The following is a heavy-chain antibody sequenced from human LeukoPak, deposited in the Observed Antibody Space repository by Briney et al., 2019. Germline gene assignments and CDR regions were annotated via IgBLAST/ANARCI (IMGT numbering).Heavy chain of an antibody. V-gene: IGHV1-69*06. CDR1: GGTFSSYA. Sequence: KVSCKASGGTFSSYAISWVRQAPGQGLEWMGGIIPIFGTANYAQKFQGRVTITADKSTSTAYMELSSLRSEDTAVYYCARDRIVVVPAAIATDNWFDPWGQGTLVTVSS. D-gene: IGHD2-2*01. CDR2: IIPIFGTA. CDR3: ARDRIVVVPAAIATDNWFDP. J-gene: IGHJ5*02.